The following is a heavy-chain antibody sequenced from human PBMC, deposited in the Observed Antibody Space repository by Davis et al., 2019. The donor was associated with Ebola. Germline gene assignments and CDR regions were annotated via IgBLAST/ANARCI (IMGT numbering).Heavy chain of an antibody. D-gene: IGHD2-2*01. Sequence: PGGSLRLSCAASGFTVSSNYMSWVRQAPGKGLVWVSRINSDGSSTSYADSVKGRFTISRDNAKNTLYLQMSSLRAEDTAVYYCARDRPLPYCSSTSCRTTDAFDIWGQGTMVTVSS. J-gene: IGHJ3*02. V-gene: IGHV3-74*01. CDR3: ARDRPLPYCSSTSCRTTDAFDI. CDR2: INSDGSST. CDR1: GFTVSSNY.